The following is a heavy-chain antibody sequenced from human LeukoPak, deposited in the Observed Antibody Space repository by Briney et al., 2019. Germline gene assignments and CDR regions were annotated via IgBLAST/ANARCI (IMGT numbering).Heavy chain of an antibody. D-gene: IGHD3-10*01. J-gene: IGHJ4*02. V-gene: IGHV3-30*18. Sequence: GGSLRLSCAASGFTFSSYGMHWVRQAPGKGLEWVAVISYDGSNKYYADSVKGRFTISRDNSKNTLYLQMNSLRAEDTAVYYCAKVATGGSGSPDYWGREPWSPSPQ. CDR1: GFTFSSYG. CDR3: AKVATGGSGSPDY. CDR2: ISYDGSNK.